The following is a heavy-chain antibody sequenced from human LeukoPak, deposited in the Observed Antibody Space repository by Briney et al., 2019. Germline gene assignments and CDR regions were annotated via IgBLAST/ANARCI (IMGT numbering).Heavy chain of an antibody. Sequence: GGSLRLSCAASGFNWMTWVRQAPGKGLEWVANINQDGSEKFYVDSVKGRFTISRDNSKNTLYLQMNSLRAEDTAVYYCAKERSDSNAYYNFDYWGQGTLVTVSS. D-gene: IGHD3-22*01. V-gene: IGHV3-7*01. CDR3: AKERSDSNAYYNFDY. J-gene: IGHJ4*02. CDR1: GFNW. CDR2: INQDGSEK.